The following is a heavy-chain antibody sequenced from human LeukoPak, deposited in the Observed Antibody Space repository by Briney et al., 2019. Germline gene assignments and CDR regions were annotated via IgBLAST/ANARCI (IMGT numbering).Heavy chain of an antibody. V-gene: IGHV1-2*02. CDR2: INPNSGGT. CDR1: GYTFTGYY. CDR3: ARGSWTLGYCSGGSCPYDAFDI. D-gene: IGHD2-15*01. Sequence: ASVKVSCKASGYTFTGYYMHWGRQAPGQGLEWMGWINPNSGGTNYAQKFQGRVTMTRDTSISTAYMELSRLRSDDTAVYYCARGSWTLGYCSGGSCPYDAFDIWGQGTMVTVSS. J-gene: IGHJ3*02.